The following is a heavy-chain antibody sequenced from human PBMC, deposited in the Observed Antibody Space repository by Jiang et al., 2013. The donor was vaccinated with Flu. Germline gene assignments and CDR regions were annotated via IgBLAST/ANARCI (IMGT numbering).Heavy chain of an antibody. CDR3: ARDSTPRSYYGMDV. CDR2: IYHSGST. J-gene: IGHJ6*02. Sequence: PGLVKPSETLSLTCTVSGYSIQQWLLLGLDPAAPGKGLEWIGSIYHSGSTYYNPSLKSRVTISVDTSKNQFSLKLSSVTAADTAVYYCARDSTPRSYYGMDVWGQGTTVTVSS. V-gene: IGHV4-38-2*02. CDR1: GYSIQQWLL.